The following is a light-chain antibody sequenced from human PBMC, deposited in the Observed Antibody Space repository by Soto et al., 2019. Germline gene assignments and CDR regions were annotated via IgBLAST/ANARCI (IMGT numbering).Light chain of an antibody. J-gene: IGKJ1*01. V-gene: IGKV1-5*03. CDR3: QKFNTSPWT. CDR1: QSVSIW. CDR2: KSS. Sequence: DIQMTQSPSTLSASEGYRVTISCRASQSVSIWLAWYQQKPGRAPKLLIYKSSILESGVPSRFSGSGSGTEFTLTISSLQPDDFATYYCQKFNTSPWTCGQGTKGDIK.